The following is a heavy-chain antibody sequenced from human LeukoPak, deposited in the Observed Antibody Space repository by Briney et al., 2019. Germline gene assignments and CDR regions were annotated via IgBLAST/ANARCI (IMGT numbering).Heavy chain of an antibody. V-gene: IGHV3-53*01. CDR1: GFPVGTHY. Sequence: GGSLRLSCAASGFPVGTHYMNWVRQAPGKGLEWVSIIYSGATTYYADSVKGRFTISRDTSKNTVSLQMSSLRAEDTAVYFCARVGDHFHWNLDLWGRGTLVTVSS. CDR2: IYSGATT. D-gene: IGHD3-3*02. J-gene: IGHJ2*01. CDR3: ARVGDHFHWNLDL.